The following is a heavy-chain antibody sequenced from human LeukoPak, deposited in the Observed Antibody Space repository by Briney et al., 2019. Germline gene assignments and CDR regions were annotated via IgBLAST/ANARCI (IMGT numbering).Heavy chain of an antibody. V-gene: IGHV4-39*01. J-gene: IGHJ3*01. D-gene: IGHD3/OR15-3a*01. CDR1: GDSIISNIYW. Sequence: SATLSLTCTVSGDSIISNIYWWDWVRLPPGKGLEWIGATFYTGRTFYNPPLKRRVTISVDTSKNQFSLDLNSATAADTADYYCARRRHNFDFYNVWGQGTRVLVSS. CDR3: ARRRHNFDFYNV. CDR2: TFYTGRT.